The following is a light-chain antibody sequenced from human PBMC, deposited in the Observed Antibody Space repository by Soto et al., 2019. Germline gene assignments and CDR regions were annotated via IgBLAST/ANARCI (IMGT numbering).Light chain of an antibody. V-gene: IGKV1-27*01. CDR2: VAS. CDR3: QKYNSAPFT. CDR1: QAISNY. J-gene: IGKJ4*02. Sequence: DIQMTQSPSSLSASVGDSVTITCRASQAISNYLAWIQQKPGKVPRLLIHVASTLQSGVPSRFSGSGSGTVFTLTISSLQPEDVATYYCQKYNSAPFTFGGGTKVDIK.